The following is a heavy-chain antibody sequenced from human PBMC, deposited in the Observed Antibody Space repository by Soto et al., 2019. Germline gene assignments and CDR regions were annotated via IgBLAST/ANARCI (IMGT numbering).Heavy chain of an antibody. D-gene: IGHD2-2*01. V-gene: IGHV4-30-2*06. CDR1: GASVSSGGFS. Sequence: QLQLEESGSGLVRPSQTLSLTCVVSGASVSSGGFSWSWIRQSTGRGLEWIGYIYHNGSTQSNPSLRRRVTMSLDRSKAHLSLSLTSVTAAEPAVYFCARAVDTSTRRPHFDHWGRGTLVSVSS. CDR2: IYHNGST. CDR3: ARAVDTSTRRPHFDH. J-gene: IGHJ4*02.